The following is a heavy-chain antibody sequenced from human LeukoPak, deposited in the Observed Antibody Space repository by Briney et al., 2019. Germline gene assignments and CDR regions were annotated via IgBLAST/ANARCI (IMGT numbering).Heavy chain of an antibody. D-gene: IGHD2-2*01. CDR1: GFTVSSNY. Sequence: GGSLRLSCAASGFTVSSNYMSWVRQAPGKGLEWVSDIYSGGSTYYAASVKGRFTISRDNSKNTLYLQMNSLRAEDTAVYYCARSSLYCSSTSCYGYYGMDVWGKGTTVTVSS. J-gene: IGHJ6*04. CDR3: ARSSLYCSSTSCYGYYGMDV. CDR2: IYSGGST. V-gene: IGHV3-53*01.